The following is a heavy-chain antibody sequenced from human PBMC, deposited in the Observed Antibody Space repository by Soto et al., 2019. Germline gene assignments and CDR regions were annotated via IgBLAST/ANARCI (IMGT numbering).Heavy chain of an antibody. J-gene: IGHJ4*01. CDR3: ARHNGFSSGWIFDY. CDR1: GGSISSYY. D-gene: IGHD6-19*01. CDR2: IYYHGST. Sequence: SSETLSLTCTVSGGSISSYYWSWIRQPPGKGLEWIGNIYYHGSTNYNPSLKSRVTISVDTSNNQFPLKLRSVTAADTAVYYCARHNGFSSGWIFDYWGHGTLVTVSS. V-gene: IGHV4-59*08.